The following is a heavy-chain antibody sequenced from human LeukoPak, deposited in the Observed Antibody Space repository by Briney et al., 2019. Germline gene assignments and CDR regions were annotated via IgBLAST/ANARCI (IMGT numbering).Heavy chain of an antibody. J-gene: IGHJ4*02. D-gene: IGHD2-2*01. CDR1: GFTFSNYA. CDR3: AKDLCSTTCYSAY. V-gene: IGHV3-33*06. Sequence: PGRSLRLSCAASGFTFSNYAMHWVRQAPGKGLEWVAVISFDGNTKHSADSVKGRFTISRDSSKNTLYLQMNSLKAEDTAVYYCAKDLCSTTCYSAYWGQGTLVTVYS. CDR2: ISFDGNTK.